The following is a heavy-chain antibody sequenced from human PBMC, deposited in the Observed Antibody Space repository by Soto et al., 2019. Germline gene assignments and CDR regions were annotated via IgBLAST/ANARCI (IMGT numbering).Heavy chain of an antibody. Sequence: LRLSCAASGFIFSNSAMSWVRQAPGKGLEWVSSISGSGGSTYYADSVKGRFTISRDNSKNTLYLQMNSLRAEDTAVYYCAKVTGTTWPYYYYYMDVWGKGTTVTVSS. CDR1: GFIFSNSA. CDR3: AKVTGTTWPYYYYYMDV. CDR2: ISGSGGST. J-gene: IGHJ6*03. D-gene: IGHD1-20*01. V-gene: IGHV3-23*01.